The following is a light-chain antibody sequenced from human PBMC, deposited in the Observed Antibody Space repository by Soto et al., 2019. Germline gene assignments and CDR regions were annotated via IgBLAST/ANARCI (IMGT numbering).Light chain of an antibody. V-gene: IGKV1-33*01. J-gene: IGKJ5*01. CDR3: QQYENIPT. Sequence: DILMTQSPSSLSASVGDRVTITCQSSQNINNYLNWYQHKPGRAPKLLIYDASNLEAGVPSRFRGSGSGTDFTFTIRRLKPEDTATYYCQQYENIPTFGQGTKLDIK. CDR1: QNINNY. CDR2: DAS.